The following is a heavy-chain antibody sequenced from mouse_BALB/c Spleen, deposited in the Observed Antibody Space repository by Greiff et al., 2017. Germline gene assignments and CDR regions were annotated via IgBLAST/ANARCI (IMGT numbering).Heavy chain of an antibody. CDR3: ARRGITTRGVYAMDY. J-gene: IGHJ4*01. CDR1: GFSLTGYG. Sequence: VQRVESGPGLVAPSQSLSITCTVSGFSLTGYGVNWVRQPPGKGLEWLGMIWGDGSTDYNSALKSRLSISKDNSKSQVFLKMNSLQTDDTARYYCARRGITTRGVYAMDYWGQGTSVTVSS. CDR2: IWGDGST. D-gene: IGHD2-4*01. V-gene: IGHV2-6-7*01.